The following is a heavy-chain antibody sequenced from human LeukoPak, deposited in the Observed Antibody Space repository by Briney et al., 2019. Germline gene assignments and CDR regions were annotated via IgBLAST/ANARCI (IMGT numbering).Heavy chain of an antibody. J-gene: IGHJ4*02. CDR3: ARHDYGDYGSPKSPGIFDY. Sequence: SETLSPTCTVSGGSISSYYWSWIRQPPGKGLEWIGYIYYSGSTNYNPSLKSRVTISVDTSKNQFSLKLSSVTAADTAVYYCARHDYGDYGSPKSPGIFDYWGQGTLVTVSS. CDR2: IYYSGST. V-gene: IGHV4-59*08. D-gene: IGHD4-17*01. CDR1: GGSISSYY.